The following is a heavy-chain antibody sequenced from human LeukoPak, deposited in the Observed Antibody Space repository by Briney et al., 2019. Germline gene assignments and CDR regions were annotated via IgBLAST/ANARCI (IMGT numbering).Heavy chain of an antibody. D-gene: IGHD6-13*01. V-gene: IGHV1-2*02. CDR1: GYTFTGYY. CDR2: INPNSGGT. Sequence: ASVKVSCKASGYTFTGYYMHWVRQAPGQGLEWMGWINPNSGGTNYAQKFQGRVTMTRDTSISTAYMELSRLRSDDTAVYYCARVYRKASSSPLGPDYWGQGTLVTVSS. J-gene: IGHJ4*02. CDR3: ARVYRKASSSPLGPDY.